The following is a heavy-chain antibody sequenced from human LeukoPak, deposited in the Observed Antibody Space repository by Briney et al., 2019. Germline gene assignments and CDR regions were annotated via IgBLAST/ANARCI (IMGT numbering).Heavy chain of an antibody. CDR1: GFIFSNHG. V-gene: IGHV3-23*01. Sequence: GGTLRLSCAASGFIFSNHGMNWVRQAPGKGLEWVSGISPRGDITYYTDSVKGRFTVSRDNFKNTVHLQVNSLRPEDTAVYFCAKDDAWIRFASWGQGILVTVSS. J-gene: IGHJ5*01. CDR2: ISPRGDIT. CDR3: AKDDAWIRFAS. D-gene: IGHD5-12*01.